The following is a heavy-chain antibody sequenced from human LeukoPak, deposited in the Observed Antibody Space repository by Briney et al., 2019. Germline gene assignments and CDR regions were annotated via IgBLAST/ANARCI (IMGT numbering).Heavy chain of an antibody. Sequence: ASVKVSCKTSGYPFVNFGINWVRQAPGQGLEWMGWISLKSGSAGYAQRVQGRVTLTTDTSTNTAYMELRSLRADDTAVYYCARVSYLRPYQLDSWGQGTLVSISS. CDR3: ARVSYLRPYQLDS. CDR1: GYPFVNFG. J-gene: IGHJ4*02. CDR2: ISLKSGSA. D-gene: IGHD2-2*01. V-gene: IGHV1-18*01.